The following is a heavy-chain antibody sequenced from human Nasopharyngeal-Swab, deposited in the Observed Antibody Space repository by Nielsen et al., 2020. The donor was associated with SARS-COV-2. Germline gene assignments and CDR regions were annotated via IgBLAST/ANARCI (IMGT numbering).Heavy chain of an antibody. V-gene: IGHV1-8*01. CDR3: ARVKVRRSGWFLVDYYYMDV. CDR2: MNPNSGNT. D-gene: IGHD6-19*01. Sequence: WVRQAPGQGLEWMGWMNPNSGNTGYAQKFQGRVTMTGNTSISTAYMELSSLRSEDTAVYYCARVKVRRSGWFLVDYYYMDVWGKGTTVTVSS. J-gene: IGHJ6*03.